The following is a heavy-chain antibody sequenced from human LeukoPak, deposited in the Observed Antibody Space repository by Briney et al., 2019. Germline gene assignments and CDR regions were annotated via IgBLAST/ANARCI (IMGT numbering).Heavy chain of an antibody. CDR1: GFTFSSYS. Sequence: GGSLRLSRAASGFTFSSYSMNWVRQAPGKGLEWVSSISSSSSYIYYADSVKGRFTISRDNAKNSLYLQMNSLRAEDTAVYYCARDSSSWIYSGYEGGPDYWGQGTLVTVSS. J-gene: IGHJ4*02. D-gene: IGHD5-12*01. CDR2: ISSSSSYI. V-gene: IGHV3-21*01. CDR3: ARDSSSWIYSGYEGGPDY.